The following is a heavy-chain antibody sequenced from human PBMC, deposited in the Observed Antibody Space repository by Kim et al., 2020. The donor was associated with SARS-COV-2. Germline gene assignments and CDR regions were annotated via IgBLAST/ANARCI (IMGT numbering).Heavy chain of an antibody. CDR2: ISGGGLST. CDR3: TRDRWDYEYVWGRRGTKRFGL. J-gene: IGHJ3*01. D-gene: IGHD3-16*01. Sequence: GGSLRLSCVASGFTFRDYSMRWVRQAPGKGLEWVSVISGGGLSTDYTDSGKGRFSSSRDNSKNTLYLQLNSLRADDTAVYFCTRDRWDYEYVWGRRGTKRFGLWGQGTVVPFSS. V-gene: IGHV3-23*01. CDR1: GFTFRDYS.